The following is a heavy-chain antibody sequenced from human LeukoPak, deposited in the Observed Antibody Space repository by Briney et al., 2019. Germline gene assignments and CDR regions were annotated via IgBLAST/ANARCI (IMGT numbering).Heavy chain of an antibody. D-gene: IGHD3-3*01. J-gene: IGHJ6*03. CDR1: GYTFTSYD. Sequence: GASVKVSCKASGYTFTSYDINWVRQATGQGLEWMGWMNPNSGNTGYAQKLQGRVTMTADTSTSTAYMELRSLRSDDTAVYYCARIGVVPTVYYYYYMDVWGKGTTVTVSS. CDR2: MNPNSGNT. V-gene: IGHV1-8*01. CDR3: ARIGVVPTVYYYYYMDV.